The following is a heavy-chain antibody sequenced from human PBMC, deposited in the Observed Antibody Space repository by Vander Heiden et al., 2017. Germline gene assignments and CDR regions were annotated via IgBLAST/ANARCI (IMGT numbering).Heavy chain of an antibody. J-gene: IGHJ3*02. V-gene: IGHV1-69*06. CDR1: GGSFISYA. CDR2: SIPLFGTA. Sequence: QVQLVQSGAEVKKPGSSVKVSCTASGGSFISYAFSGVRQAPGQGLEWMGVSIPLFGTANYAQKFQGRVTISADKSTSTAFMELSSLRSEDTAVYFCATGAPGAFDIWGQGTMVTVSS. CDR3: ATGAPGAFDI. D-gene: IGHD3-10*01.